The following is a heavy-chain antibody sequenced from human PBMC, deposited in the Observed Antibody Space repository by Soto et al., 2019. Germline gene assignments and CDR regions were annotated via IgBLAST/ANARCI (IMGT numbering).Heavy chain of an antibody. CDR1: GGSLSGYY. CDR2: IIQSGSS. Sequence: PSETLSLTCAVYGGSLSGYYWSWIRQAPGEGLEWIGEIIQSGSSNYNPSLKGRVIITVDTSKNRFSLQLSSVTAADTAVYYCARADRAAAPWRDFDYWGQGTLVTFSS. J-gene: IGHJ4*02. V-gene: IGHV4-34*12. D-gene: IGHD6-13*01. CDR3: ARADRAAAPWRDFDY.